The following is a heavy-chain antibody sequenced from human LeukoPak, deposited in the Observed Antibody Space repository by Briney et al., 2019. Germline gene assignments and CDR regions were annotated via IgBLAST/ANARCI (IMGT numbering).Heavy chain of an antibody. Sequence: PGRSLRLSCAASGFTFSSYAMHWVRQAPGKGLEWVAVISYDGSNKYYADSVKGQFTISRDNSKNTLYLQMNSLRAEDTAVYYCARDYPKGNRAGGGTPGNWFDPWGQGTLVTVSS. CDR3: ARDYPKGNRAGGGTPGNWFDP. D-gene: IGHD3-16*01. J-gene: IGHJ5*02. CDR1: GFTFSSYA. V-gene: IGHV3-30-3*01. CDR2: ISYDGSNK.